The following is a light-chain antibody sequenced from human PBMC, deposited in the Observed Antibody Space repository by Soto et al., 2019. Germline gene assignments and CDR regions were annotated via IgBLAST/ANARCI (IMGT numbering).Light chain of an antibody. CDR3: QQYGNSPQT. Sequence: EIVMTQSPATLSVSPGERATLSCRASQSISTYLAWYQQRRGQAPRLLIYAASTRATGIPARFSGSGSGTEFTLTISRLEPEDFAVYYCQQYGNSPQTFGQGTKVDI. J-gene: IGKJ1*01. CDR2: AAS. CDR1: QSISTY. V-gene: IGKV3-15*01.